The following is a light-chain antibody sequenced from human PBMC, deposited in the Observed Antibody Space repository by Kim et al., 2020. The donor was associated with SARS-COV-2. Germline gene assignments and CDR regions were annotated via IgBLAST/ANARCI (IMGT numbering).Light chain of an antibody. CDR2: DAS. CDR1: QSVSSS. V-gene: IGKV3-11*01. Sequence: SPGERAPPPCRASQSVSSSLAWYQQKPGQAPRLLIYDASNRATGIPARFSGSGSGTDFTLTISSLEPEDFAVYYCQQRSNWPPITFGQGTRLEIK. J-gene: IGKJ5*01. CDR3: QQRSNWPPIT.